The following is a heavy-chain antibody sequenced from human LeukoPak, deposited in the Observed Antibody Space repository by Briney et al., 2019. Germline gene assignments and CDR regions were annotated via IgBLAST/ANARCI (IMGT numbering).Heavy chain of an antibody. J-gene: IGHJ5*02. Sequence: SETLSLTCAVYGGSFSGYYWSWIRQPPGKGLEWIGEINHSGSTNYNPSLKSRVTISVDTSKNQFSLKLSSVTAADTAVYYCARRRGYYGSGSYPSWIGSWFDPWGQGTLVTVSS. CDR2: INHSGST. V-gene: IGHV4-34*01. CDR3: ARRRGYYGSGSYPSWIGSWFDP. D-gene: IGHD3-10*01. CDR1: GGSFSGYY.